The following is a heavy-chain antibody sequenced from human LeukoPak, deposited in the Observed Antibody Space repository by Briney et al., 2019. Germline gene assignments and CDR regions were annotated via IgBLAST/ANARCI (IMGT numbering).Heavy chain of an antibody. CDR1: GFAFSSYV. V-gene: IGHV3-23*01. Sequence: GGSLRLSCEVSGFAFSSYVMSWVRQAPGNGLEWVSAIDSNGVTTNYADSVKGRFTISRDNSKNTLYLQLSSLRVEDTAVYYSEKGDDFLADYRYRFDYWGQGTLVTVSS. J-gene: IGHJ4*02. CDR3: EKGDDFLADYRYRFDY. CDR2: IDSNGVTT. D-gene: IGHD3-9*01.